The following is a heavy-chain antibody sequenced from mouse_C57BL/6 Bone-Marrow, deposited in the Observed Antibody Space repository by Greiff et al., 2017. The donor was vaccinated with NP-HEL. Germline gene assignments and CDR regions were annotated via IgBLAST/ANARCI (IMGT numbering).Heavy chain of an antibody. J-gene: IGHJ4*01. CDR3: ARPGNPYYYAMDY. D-gene: IGHD2-1*01. V-gene: IGHV5-15*01. CDR2: ISNLAYSI. CDR1: GFTFSDYG. Sequence: EVQVVESGGGLVQPGGSLKLSCAASGFTFSDYGMAWVRQAPRKGPEWVAFISNLAYSIYYADTVTGRFTISRENAKNTLYLEMSSLRSEDTAMYYCARPGNPYYYAMDYWGQGTSVTVSS.